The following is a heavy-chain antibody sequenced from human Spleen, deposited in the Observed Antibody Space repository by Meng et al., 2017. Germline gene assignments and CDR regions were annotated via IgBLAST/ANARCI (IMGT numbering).Heavy chain of an antibody. CDR3: ARGVDESSGYYYVG. D-gene: IGHD3-22*01. V-gene: IGHV4-30-4*01. J-gene: IGHJ4*02. Sequence: QVQLQQWGAGLLKPSETLSLTCTGSGGSIRSGDYYWSWIRQPPGKGLEWIGDIYYSGSTFYSPSLKSRVTISVDTSKNQFSLKLKSVTAADTAVYYCARGVDESSGYYYVGWGQGTLVTVSS. CDR2: IYYSGST. CDR1: GGSIRSGDYY.